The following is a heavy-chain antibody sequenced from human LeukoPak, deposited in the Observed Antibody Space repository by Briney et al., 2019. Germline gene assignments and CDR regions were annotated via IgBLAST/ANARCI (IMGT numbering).Heavy chain of an antibody. CDR2: INHNGRT. CDR1: GGSLSGYY. V-gene: IGHV4-34*01. Sequence: SETLSLTCAVYGGSLSGYYWSWIRQPPGKGLEWIGEINHNGRTNYNPSLKSRVTISLDTSKNQFSLKLSSVTAADTAVYYCARGLTICGVVRYYFDYWGQGTLVTVSS. J-gene: IGHJ4*02. CDR3: ARGLTICGVVRYYFDY. D-gene: IGHD3-3*01.